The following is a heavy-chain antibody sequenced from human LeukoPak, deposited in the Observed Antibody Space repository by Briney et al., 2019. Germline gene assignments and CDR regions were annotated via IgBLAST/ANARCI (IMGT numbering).Heavy chain of an antibody. Sequence: GGSLRLSCAVSGFSFRSHWMSWVRQAPGKGPEWVANIKQDGIEKYYVDSVKGRFTISRDNVKNSLYLQMDSLRVEDTAVYYCARVKGYSGSFNRDFDYWGQGTLVTVSS. D-gene: IGHD1-26*01. CDR3: ARVKGYSGSFNRDFDY. V-gene: IGHV3-7*01. CDR2: IKQDGIEK. J-gene: IGHJ4*02. CDR1: GFSFRSHW.